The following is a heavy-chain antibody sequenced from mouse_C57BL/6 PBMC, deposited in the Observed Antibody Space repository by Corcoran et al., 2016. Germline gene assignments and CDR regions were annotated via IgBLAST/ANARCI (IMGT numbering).Heavy chain of an antibody. CDR3: ARGRYYGSQAWFAY. D-gene: IGHD1-1*01. V-gene: IGHV1-76*01. J-gene: IGHJ3*01. Sequence: QVQLKQSGAELVRPGASVKLSCKASGYTFTDYYINWVKQRPGQGLEWIARIYPGSGNTYYNEKFKGKATLTAEKSSSTAYMQLSSLTSEDSAVYFWARGRYYGSQAWFAYWGQGTLVTVSA. CDR2: IYPGSGNT. CDR1: GYTFTDYY.